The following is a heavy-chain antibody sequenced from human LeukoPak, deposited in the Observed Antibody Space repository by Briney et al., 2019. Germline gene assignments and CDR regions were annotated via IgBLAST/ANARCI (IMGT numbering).Heavy chain of an antibody. Sequence: GASVKVSCKASGYTFTGYYMHWVRQAPGQGLEWMGWINPNSGGANYAQKFQGRVTMTRDTSISTAYMELSRLRSDDTPVYYCAREERLYYDSSGNLYYYYYYGMDVWGQGTTVTVSS. V-gene: IGHV1-2*02. D-gene: IGHD3-22*01. CDR3: AREERLYYDSSGNLYYYYYYGMDV. J-gene: IGHJ6*02. CDR2: INPNSGGA. CDR1: GYTFTGYY.